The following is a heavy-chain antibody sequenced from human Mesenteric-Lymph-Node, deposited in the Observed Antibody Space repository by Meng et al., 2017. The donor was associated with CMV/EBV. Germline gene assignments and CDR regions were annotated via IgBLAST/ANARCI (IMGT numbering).Heavy chain of an antibody. CDR3: ASGGSGSYYDDLGY. V-gene: IGHV5-51*01. CDR1: GYRFTSYW. D-gene: IGHD3-10*01. Sequence: GSGYRFTSYWLGWVRQMPGKGLEWMRIIYPGDSDTRYSPSFQGRVTISADKSISTAYLQWSSLKASDTAMYYCASGGSGSYYDDLGYWGQGTLVTVSS. CDR2: IYPGDSDT. J-gene: IGHJ4*02.